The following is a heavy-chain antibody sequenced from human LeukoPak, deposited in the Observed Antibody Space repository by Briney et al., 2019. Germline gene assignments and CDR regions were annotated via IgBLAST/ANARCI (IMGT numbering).Heavy chain of an antibody. CDR1: GGTFSSYA. Sequence: GASVKVSCKASGGTFSSYAISWVRQAPGQGLEWMGRIIPILGIANYAQKFQGRVTITADKSTSTAYMELSSLRSEDTAVYYCAREASYSSSWLIGYWGQGTLVTVPS. D-gene: IGHD6-13*01. V-gene: IGHV1-69*04. CDR3: AREASYSSSWLIGY. J-gene: IGHJ4*02. CDR2: IIPILGIA.